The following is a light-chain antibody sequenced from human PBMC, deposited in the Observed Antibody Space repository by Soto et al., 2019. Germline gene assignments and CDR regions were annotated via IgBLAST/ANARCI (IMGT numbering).Light chain of an antibody. J-gene: IGKJ4*01. CDR2: VAS. CDR3: QQLNTYPS. V-gene: IGKV1-9*01. CDR1: QGIRSY. Sequence: DIQLTQSPSFLSASVGDRVTITCRASQGIRSYLAWYQQKPGKAPKLLIYVASTLQSGVPSRFSGSGSGTEFTLTISSLQTEDFATYYCQQLNTYPSFGGGTKVEIK.